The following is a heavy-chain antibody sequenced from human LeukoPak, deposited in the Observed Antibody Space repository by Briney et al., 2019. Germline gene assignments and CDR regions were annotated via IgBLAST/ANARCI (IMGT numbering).Heavy chain of an antibody. V-gene: IGHV3-53*01. CDR2: IYSGGNT. D-gene: IGHD3-10*01. CDR3: ARGGENY. Sequence: GGSLRLSCAASGFTVSSNYMSWVRQAPGKGLEWVSIIYSGGNTYYTDSVKGRFTISRDNSKNTLYLQMNSLRAEDSAVYYCARGGENYWGQGTLVTVSS. CDR1: GFTVSSNY. J-gene: IGHJ4*02.